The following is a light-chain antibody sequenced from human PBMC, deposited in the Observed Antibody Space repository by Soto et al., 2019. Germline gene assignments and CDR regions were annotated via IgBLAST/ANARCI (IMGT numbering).Light chain of an antibody. CDR2: DAS. Sequence: EIVMTQSPATLSVSPGERATLSCRASQTIGSNLAWYQQKPGQPPRLLIYDASTRATDIPARFTGSGSGTEFTLTISSLQSEDFAVYYCQQYTDWPWGTFGGGTKVDIK. CDR3: QQYTDWPWGT. V-gene: IGKV3-15*01. CDR1: QTIGSN. J-gene: IGKJ4*01.